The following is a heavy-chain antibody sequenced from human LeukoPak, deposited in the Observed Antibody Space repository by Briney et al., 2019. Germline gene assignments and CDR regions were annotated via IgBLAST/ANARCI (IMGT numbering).Heavy chain of an antibody. CDR3: ARASYRSRGYHYYLDV. CDR1: GGSISSSSYY. V-gene: IGHV4-39*07. Sequence: SETLSLTCTVSGGSISSSSYYWGWIRQPPGKGLEWIGSIYYSGYTYYNPSLKSRLTISVDTSNNQFSLKLTSVTAADTALYYCARASYRSRGYHYYLDVWGKGTTVTVSS. CDR2: IYYSGYT. D-gene: IGHD4-11*01. J-gene: IGHJ6*03.